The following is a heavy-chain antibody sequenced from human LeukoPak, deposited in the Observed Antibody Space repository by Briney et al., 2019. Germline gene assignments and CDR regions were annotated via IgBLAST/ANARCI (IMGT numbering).Heavy chain of an antibody. CDR1: GGSISSYF. V-gene: IGHV4-59*01. Sequence: PSETLSLTCTLSGGSISSYFWSWIRQPPGRGVEWIGYIYYSESTNYNPSLKSRVTISVDTSKNQFSLKLSSVTAADTAVYYCARDLRYSSGWYGGYYYYYGMDVWGKGTTVTVSS. D-gene: IGHD6-19*01. CDR3: ARDLRYSSGWYGGYYYYYGMDV. CDR2: IYYSEST. J-gene: IGHJ6*04.